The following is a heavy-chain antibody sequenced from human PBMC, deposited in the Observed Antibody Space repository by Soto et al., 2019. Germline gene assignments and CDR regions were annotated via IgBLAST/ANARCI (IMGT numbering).Heavy chain of an antibody. CDR1: GYTFTSYG. J-gene: IGHJ4*02. CDR3: ARQDYSVIGYYFDY. V-gene: IGHV1-69*13. D-gene: IGHD4-4*01. CDR2: IIPIFGTA. Sequence: QVQLVQSGAEVKKPGASVKVSCKASGYTFTSYGISWVRQAPGQGLEWMGGIIPIFGTANYAQKFQGRVTITADESTSTAYMELSSLRSEDTAVYYCARQDYSVIGYYFDYWGQGTLVTVSS.